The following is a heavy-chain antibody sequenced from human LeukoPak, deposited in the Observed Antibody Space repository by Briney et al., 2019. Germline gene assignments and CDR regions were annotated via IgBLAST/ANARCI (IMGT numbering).Heavy chain of an antibody. CDR2: ISAYNGNT. J-gene: IGHJ6*02. CDR1: GYRFTSYA. CDR3: ARDPLRSTWSTYYNALDV. Sequence: GASMKVSCKASGYRFTSYAINWVRQAPGQGLEWMGWISAYNGNTDYAQKFQGRVTTTTDTSTSTAYMELRSLTSDDTAVYYCARDPLRSTWSTYYNALDVWGQGTTVTVSS. V-gene: IGHV1-18*01. D-gene: IGHD6-13*01.